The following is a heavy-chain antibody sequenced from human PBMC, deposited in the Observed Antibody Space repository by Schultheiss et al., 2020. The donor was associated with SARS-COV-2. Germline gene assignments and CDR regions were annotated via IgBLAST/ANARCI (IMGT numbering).Heavy chain of an antibody. D-gene: IGHD6-13*01. V-gene: IGHV4-59*12. CDR3: ARASRAQQLVNYGMDV. J-gene: IGHJ6*02. CDR2: IYYSGST. CDR1: GGSISSYY. Sequence: SETLSLTCTVSGGSISSYYWSWIRQPPGKGLEWIGYIYYSGSTNYNPSLKSRVTISVDTSKNQFSLKLNSVTPEDTAVYYCARASRAQQLVNYGMDVWGQGTTVTVSS.